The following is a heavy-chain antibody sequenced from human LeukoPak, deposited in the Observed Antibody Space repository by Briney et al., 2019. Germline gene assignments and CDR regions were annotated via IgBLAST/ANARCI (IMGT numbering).Heavy chain of an antibody. CDR1: GFTVSSNY. Sequence: PGGSLRLSCVASGFTVSSNYMSWVRQAPGKGLEWVSVIYSAGNTYYADSVKGRFTISRHNSENTLYLHMNSLRVEDTAVCFCARGGTPGYSSGRIDYWGQGTLVTVSS. CDR2: IYSAGNT. D-gene: IGHD6-19*01. CDR3: ARGGTPGYSSGRIDY. J-gene: IGHJ4*02. V-gene: IGHV3-53*04.